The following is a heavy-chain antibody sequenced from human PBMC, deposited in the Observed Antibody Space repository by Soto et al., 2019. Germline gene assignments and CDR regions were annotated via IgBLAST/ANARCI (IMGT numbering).Heavy chain of an antibody. D-gene: IGHD4-17*01. V-gene: IGHV4-59*01. CDR3: ARDIGYGDYVNAFDI. CDR1: GGSISSYY. CDR2: IYYSGST. Sequence: PSETLSLTCTVSGGSISSYYWSWIRQPPGKGLEWIGYIYYSGSTNYNPSLKSRVTISVDTSKNQFSLKLSSVTAADTAVYYCARDIGYGDYVNAFDIWGQGTMVTVSS. J-gene: IGHJ3*02.